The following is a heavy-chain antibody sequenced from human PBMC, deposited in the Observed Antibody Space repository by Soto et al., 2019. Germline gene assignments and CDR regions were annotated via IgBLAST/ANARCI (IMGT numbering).Heavy chain of an antibody. D-gene: IGHD6-6*01. CDR3: ASGGSSLNFDS. CDR2: ISISSSTI. J-gene: IGHJ4*02. V-gene: IGHV3-48*01. Sequence: GGSLRLSCAASGFTFSSYSMNWVRQAPGKGLEWVSYISISSSTIYYADSVKGRFTISRDNAKNSLYLQMNSLRAEDTAVYYCASGGSSLNFDSWGQGTLVTVSS. CDR1: GFTFSSYS.